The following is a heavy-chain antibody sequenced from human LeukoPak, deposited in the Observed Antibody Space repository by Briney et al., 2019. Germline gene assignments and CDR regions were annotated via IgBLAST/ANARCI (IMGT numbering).Heavy chain of an antibody. J-gene: IGHJ4*02. CDR3: ARQRGYNYGYDDY. D-gene: IGHD5-18*01. Sequence: ASVKVSCKASGYTFTSYDINWVRQATGQGLEWMGWMNPNSGNTGYALKFQGRVTMTRNTSIRTAYMELSSLTSEDTAVYYCARQRGYNYGYDDYWGQGTLVTVSS. CDR1: GYTFTSYD. CDR2: MNPNSGNT. V-gene: IGHV1-8*01.